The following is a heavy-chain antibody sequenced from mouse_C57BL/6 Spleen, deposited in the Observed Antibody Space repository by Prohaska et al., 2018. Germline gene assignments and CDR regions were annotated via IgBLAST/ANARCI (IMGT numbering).Heavy chain of an antibody. CDR1: GFSFNTYA. V-gene: IGHV10-1*01. D-gene: IGHD2-4*01. CDR3: VRHDYAYFDV. Sequence: EVQLVESGGGLVQPKGSLKLSCAASGFSFNTYAMNWVRQAPGKGLEWVARIRSKSNNYATYYADSVKDRFTISRDDSESMLYLQMNNLKTEDTAMYYCVRHDYAYFDVWGTGTTVTVSS. CDR2: IRSKSNNYAT. J-gene: IGHJ1*03.